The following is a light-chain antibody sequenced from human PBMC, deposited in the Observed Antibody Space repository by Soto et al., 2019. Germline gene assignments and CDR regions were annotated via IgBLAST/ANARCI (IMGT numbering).Light chain of an antibody. CDR3: QHRSNWPIT. Sequence: EIVFTQSPVSLCFSPWEIATLSCRASQSVSSYLAWYQQKRGQAPRLLIYDASNRATGIPARFSGSGSGTDFTLTISSLEPQDFAVYYCQHRSNWPITFGQGTRLEI. J-gene: IGKJ5*01. CDR2: DAS. CDR1: QSVSSY. V-gene: IGKV3-11*01.